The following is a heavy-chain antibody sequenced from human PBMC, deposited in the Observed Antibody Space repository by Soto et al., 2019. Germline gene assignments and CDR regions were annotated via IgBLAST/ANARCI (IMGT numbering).Heavy chain of an antibody. CDR3: HVDIVVVVDALDY. D-gene: IGHD2-15*01. CDR1: GFTFSSYG. CDR2: ISYDGSNK. V-gene: IGHV3-30*03. Sequence: SLRLSCAASGFTFSSYGMHWVRQAPGKGLEWVAVISYDGSNKYYADSVKGRFTISRDNSKNTLYLQMNSLRAEDTAVYYCHVDIVVVVDALDYWGQGTLVTVSS. J-gene: IGHJ4*01.